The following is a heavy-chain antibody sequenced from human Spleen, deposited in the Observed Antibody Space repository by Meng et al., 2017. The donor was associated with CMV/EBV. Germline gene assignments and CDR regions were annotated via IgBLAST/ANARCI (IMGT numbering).Heavy chain of an antibody. CDR3: ARGPQFCWY. J-gene: IGHJ4*02. Sequence: VPLQRGGAGLRKPSETLAPTCAVYGGSFSGYYWSWIRQHPGKGLEWIGEINHSGSTNYNPSLKSRVTISVDTSKNQFSLKLSSVTAADTAVYYCARGPQFCWYWGQGTLVTVSS. V-gene: IGHV4-34*01. CDR1: GGSFSGYY. CDR2: INHSGST.